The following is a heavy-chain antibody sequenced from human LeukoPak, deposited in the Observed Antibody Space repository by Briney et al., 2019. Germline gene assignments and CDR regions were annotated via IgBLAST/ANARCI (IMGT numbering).Heavy chain of an antibody. J-gene: IGHJ6*03. V-gene: IGHV1-69*05. CDR1: GGTFSSYA. Sequence: SVKVSCKASGGTFSSYAISGVRQAPGQGLEWMGGIIPIFGRANYAQKLQGRVTITTDESTSTAYMELSSLRSEDTAVYYCARSRRVTMVVTQPYYYYMDVWGKGTTVTVSS. CDR3: ARSRRVTMVVTQPYYYYMDV. D-gene: IGHD4-23*01. CDR2: IIPIFGRA.